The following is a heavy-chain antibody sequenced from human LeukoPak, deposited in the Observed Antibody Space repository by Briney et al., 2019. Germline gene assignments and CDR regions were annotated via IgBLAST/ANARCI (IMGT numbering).Heavy chain of an antibody. J-gene: IGHJ4*02. CDR2: ISYDGSNK. CDR3: AKDSSYGDFGY. CDR1: VFTFSSYG. Sequence: GGSLRLSCAPSVFTFSSYGMHWVRQAPGAGLEWVAVISYDGSNKYYADSVKGRFTISRDNSKNTLYRQMNSLRAEDTAVYYCAKDSSYGDFGYWSQGTLVTVSS. D-gene: IGHD4-17*01. V-gene: IGHV3-30*18.